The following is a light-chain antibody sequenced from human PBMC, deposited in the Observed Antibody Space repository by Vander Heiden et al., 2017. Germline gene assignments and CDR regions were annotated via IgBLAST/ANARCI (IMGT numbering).Light chain of an antibody. Sequence: AIRMTQSPSSLSASTGDRVTITCRASQGISSYLAWYQQKPGKAPKLLIYAASTLQSGVPSRFSGSGSGTDFTLTISCLQSEDFATYYCQQEDSSPRTFGHGTKVDIK. CDR3: QQEDSSPRT. CDR2: AAS. V-gene: IGKV1-8*01. J-gene: IGKJ3*01. CDR1: QGISSY.